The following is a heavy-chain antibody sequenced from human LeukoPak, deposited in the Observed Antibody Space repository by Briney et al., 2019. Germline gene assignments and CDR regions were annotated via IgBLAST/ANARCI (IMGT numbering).Heavy chain of an antibody. V-gene: IGHV4-4*07. D-gene: IGHD2-21*01. Sequence: SATLSLTCTVSGASISTYFWSWIRQPAGKRMEWIGRVYASATTYYNPSLRSRVTLSIDTSKNQFSLSLNSVTAADTAVYYGAKTHCGGGSCDKFDSWGQGILVTVSS. CDR3: AKTHCGGGSCDKFDS. J-gene: IGHJ5*01. CDR1: GASISTYF. CDR2: VYASATT.